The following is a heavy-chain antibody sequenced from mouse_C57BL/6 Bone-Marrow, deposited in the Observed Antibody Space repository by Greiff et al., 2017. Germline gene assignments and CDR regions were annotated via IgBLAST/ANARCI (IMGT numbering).Heavy chain of an antibody. CDR2: ISSGGSYT. Sequence: EVNVVESGGDLVKPGGSLKLSCAASGFTFSSYGMSWVRQTPDKRLEWVATISSGGSYTYYPDSVKGRFTISRDNAKNTLYLQMSSLKSEDTAMYYCARQYYGSSYSYWYFDVWGTGTTVTVSS. CDR3: ARQYYGSSYSYWYFDV. CDR1: GFTFSSYG. D-gene: IGHD1-1*01. V-gene: IGHV5-6*01. J-gene: IGHJ1*03.